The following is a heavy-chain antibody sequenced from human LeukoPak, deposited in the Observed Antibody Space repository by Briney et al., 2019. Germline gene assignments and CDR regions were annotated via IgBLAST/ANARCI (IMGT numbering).Heavy chain of an antibody. D-gene: IGHD3-22*01. J-gene: IGHJ3*02. CDR2: IYYSGST. Sequence: PSETLSLTCTVSGGSISSSSYYWGWIRQPPGKGLEWIGSIYYSGSTYYNPSLKSRVTISVNTSKNQFSLKLSSVTAADTAVYYCARDLYYYDSSGYLNDAFDMWGQGTMVTVSS. CDR1: GGSISSSSYY. V-gene: IGHV4-39*07. CDR3: ARDLYYYDSSGYLNDAFDM.